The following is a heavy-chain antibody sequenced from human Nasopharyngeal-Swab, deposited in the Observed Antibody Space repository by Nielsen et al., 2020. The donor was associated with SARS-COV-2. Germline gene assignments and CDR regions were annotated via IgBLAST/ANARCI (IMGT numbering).Heavy chain of an antibody. CDR3: TTDFYFDY. CDR1: GFIFSASA. Sequence: ESLKISCAASGFIFSASAIHWVRQASGKGLEWVGRIRDKDHNYATTYGASVQGRFTISRDDSKNTAFLQMDSLKTEDTALYYCTTDFYFDYWGQGTLVTVSS. CDR2: IRDKDHNYAT. J-gene: IGHJ4*02. V-gene: IGHV3-73*01.